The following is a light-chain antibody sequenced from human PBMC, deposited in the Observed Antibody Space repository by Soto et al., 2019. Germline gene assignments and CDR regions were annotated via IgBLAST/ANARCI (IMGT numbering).Light chain of an antibody. CDR3: EQYNSYWT. Sequence: DIQMTQSPSSLSASLVDTVTITCRASQSISSYLNWYQQKPGKAPKLLIYDASSLESGVPSRFSGSGSGTEFTLTISSLQPDDFATYYCEQYNSYWTFGQGSKVDIK. V-gene: IGKV1-5*01. CDR1: QSISSY. J-gene: IGKJ1*01. CDR2: DAS.